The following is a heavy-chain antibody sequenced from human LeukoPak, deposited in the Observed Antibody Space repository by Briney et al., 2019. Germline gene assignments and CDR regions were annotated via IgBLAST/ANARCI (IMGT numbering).Heavy chain of an antibody. CDR3: TTDYDVDYYYGMDV. D-gene: IGHD3-10*02. CDR1: GFTFSNAW. J-gene: IGHJ6*02. Sequence: GGSLRLSCAASGFTFSNAWMSWVRQAPGKGLEWVGRIKSKTDGGTTDYAAPVKGRFTISRDDSKNTLYLQMNSLKTEDTAVYYCTTDYDVDYYYGMDVWGQGTTVTASS. V-gene: IGHV3-15*01. CDR2: IKSKTDGGTT.